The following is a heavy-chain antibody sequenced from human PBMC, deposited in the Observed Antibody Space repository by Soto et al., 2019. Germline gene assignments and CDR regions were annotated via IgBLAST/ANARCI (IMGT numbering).Heavy chain of an antibody. Sequence: TLSLTCTVSGGSISSGANYWSWIRQLPGKGLEWIGSIYYGGSTYYNPSLKSRVTISVDTSKKQFSLELYSVTAAGTAVYYCARHSITATTFDDWGQGTLVTVSS. J-gene: IGHJ4*02. V-gene: IGHV4-31*03. CDR1: GGSISSGANY. D-gene: IGHD1-20*01. CDR3: ARHSITATTFDD. CDR2: IYYGGST.